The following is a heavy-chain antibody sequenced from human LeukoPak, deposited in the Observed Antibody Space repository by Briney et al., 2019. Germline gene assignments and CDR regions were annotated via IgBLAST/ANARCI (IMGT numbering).Heavy chain of an antibody. D-gene: IGHD1-7*01. V-gene: IGHV3-43*02. Sequence: PGGSLRLSCAASGFTFDHYAMHWVRQAPGRGLEWVSRISGDSGSIYYADSVKGRFTISRDNSKASLYLQMNSLRTDDTALYYCAKDDGTTAFWYFDLWGRGTLVTVSS. CDR3: AKDDGTTAFWYFDL. CDR1: GFTFDHYA. CDR2: ISGDSGSI. J-gene: IGHJ2*01.